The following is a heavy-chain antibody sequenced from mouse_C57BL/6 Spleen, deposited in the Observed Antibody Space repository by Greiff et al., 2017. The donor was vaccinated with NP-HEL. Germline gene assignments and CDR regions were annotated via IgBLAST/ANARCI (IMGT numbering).Heavy chain of an antibody. V-gene: IGHV3-6*01. CDR2: ISYDGSN. J-gene: IGHJ2*01. Sequence: EVHLVESGPGLVKPSQSLSLTCSVTGYSITSGYYWNWIRQFPGNKLEWMGYISYDGSNNYNPSLKNRITITRDTSKNQFFLKLNSVTTEDTATYYGAYYSNYFDYWGKGTTLTVSS. CDR1: GYSITSGYY. CDR3: AYYSNYFDY. D-gene: IGHD2-5*01.